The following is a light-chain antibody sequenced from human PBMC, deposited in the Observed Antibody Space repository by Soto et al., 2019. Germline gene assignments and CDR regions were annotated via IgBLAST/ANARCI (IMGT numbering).Light chain of an antibody. V-gene: IGKV3-11*01. CDR2: DAS. Sequence: EIVLTQSPATLSLSPGERATLSCRASHSVDYFLAWYQQKLGQPPRLLMYDASNRATGTPARFSGSGSGTDFTLTISSLEAEDFGIYYCQQRNTWPITFGQGTRLEIK. J-gene: IGKJ5*01. CDR1: HSVDYF. CDR3: QQRNTWPIT.